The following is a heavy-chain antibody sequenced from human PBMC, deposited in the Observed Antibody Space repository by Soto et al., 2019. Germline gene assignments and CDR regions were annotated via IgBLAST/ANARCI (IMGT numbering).Heavy chain of an antibody. CDR1: GGSISSYY. Sequence: SETLSLTCTVSGGSISSYYWSWIRQPPGKGLEWIGYIYYSGSTNYNPSLKSRVTISVDTSKNQFSLKLSSVTAADTAVYYCAREGAPQNYYFYYGMDVWGQGTTVTVSS. CDR3: AREGAPQNYYFYYGMDV. V-gene: IGHV4-59*01. CDR2: IYYSGST. J-gene: IGHJ6*02.